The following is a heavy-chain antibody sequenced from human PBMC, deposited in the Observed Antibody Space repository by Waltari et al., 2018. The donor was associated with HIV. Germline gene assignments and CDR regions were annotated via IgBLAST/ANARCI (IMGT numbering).Heavy chain of an antibody. D-gene: IGHD5-12*01. Sequence: QVHLQQWGAGLLKPSETLSLTCAVYGGSISGYFWIWVRQPPGRGLEWIGEINDRGTANYNPSLKSRVSMSVNTSKNQFSLSLTSVTAAYTALYYCARVEMASITYFDFWGQGTLVTVSS. CDR1: GGSISGYF. CDR2: INDRGTA. V-gene: IGHV4-34*02. J-gene: IGHJ4*02. CDR3: ARVEMASITYFDF.